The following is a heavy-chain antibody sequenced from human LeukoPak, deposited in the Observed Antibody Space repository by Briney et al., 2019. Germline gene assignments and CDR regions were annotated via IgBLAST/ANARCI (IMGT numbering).Heavy chain of an antibody. CDR2: IRYDGSNK. Sequence: GGSLRLSCAASGFTFSSYGMHWVRQAPGKGLEWVAFIRYDGSNKYYADSVKGRFTISRDNSKNTLYLQMNSLRAEDTAVYYCAKDTGGYWYYFDYWGQGTLVTVSS. CDR1: GFTFSSYG. CDR3: AKDTGGYWYYFDY. D-gene: IGHD2-8*02. V-gene: IGHV3-30*02. J-gene: IGHJ4*02.